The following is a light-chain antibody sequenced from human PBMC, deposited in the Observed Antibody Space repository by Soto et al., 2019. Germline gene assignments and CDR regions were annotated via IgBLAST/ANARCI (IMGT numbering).Light chain of an antibody. CDR1: STDVGGYNF. V-gene: IGLV2-14*01. CDR2: EVS. CDR3: SSYRSDSTLV. Sequence: QSVLTQPASVSGSPGQSITISCTGTSTDVGGYNFVSWYQQYPGKAPKLMIYEVSSRPSGVSHRFSGSKSGNTASMTISGLQAEDEGDYYCSSYRSDSTLVFGGGTKLTVL. J-gene: IGLJ3*02.